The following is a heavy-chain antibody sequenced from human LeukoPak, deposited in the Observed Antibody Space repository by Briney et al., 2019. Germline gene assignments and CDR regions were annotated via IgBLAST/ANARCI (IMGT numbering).Heavy chain of an antibody. Sequence: GGSLRLSWAASGFTFSRYSMNWVRQAPGKGLEWVSSISSGSSFMYYADSVKGRFTISRDNAKNSLYLQMNSLRAEDTAVYYCAELGITMIGGVWGKGTTVTISS. CDR1: GFTFSRYS. V-gene: IGHV3-21*01. J-gene: IGHJ6*04. CDR2: ISSGSSFM. CDR3: AELGITMIGGV. D-gene: IGHD3-10*02.